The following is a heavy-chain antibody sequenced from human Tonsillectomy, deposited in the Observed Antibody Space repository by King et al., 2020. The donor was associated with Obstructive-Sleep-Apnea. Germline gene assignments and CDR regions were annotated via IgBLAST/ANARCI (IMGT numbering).Heavy chain of an antibody. D-gene: IGHD6-19*01. V-gene: IGHV3-23*04. CDR2: ISGSGGSK. Sequence: VQLVESGGGLVQPGGSLRLSCAAPGFTFCSYAMSWVRQAPGKGLEWGSGISGSGGSKYYADSVKGRLPISRDNSKKTLYLQMNSLRAEDTAVYYCAKDRKNIAVAGTDLWGQGTLVTVSS. CDR3: AKDRKNIAVAGTDL. CDR1: GFTFCSYA. J-gene: IGHJ4*02.